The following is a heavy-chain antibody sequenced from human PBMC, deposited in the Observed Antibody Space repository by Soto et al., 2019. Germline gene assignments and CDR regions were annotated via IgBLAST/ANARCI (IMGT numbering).Heavy chain of an antibody. CDR3: ASLKNYYYGIDV. Sequence: SVKVSCKASGGTFSSYAISWVRQAPGQGLEWMGGIIPIFGTANYAQKFQGRVTITADESTSTAYMELSGLRSEDTAVYYCASLKNYYYGIDVWGQGTTVPVSS. J-gene: IGHJ6*02. V-gene: IGHV1-69*13. CDR2: IIPIFGTA. CDR1: GGTFSSYA.